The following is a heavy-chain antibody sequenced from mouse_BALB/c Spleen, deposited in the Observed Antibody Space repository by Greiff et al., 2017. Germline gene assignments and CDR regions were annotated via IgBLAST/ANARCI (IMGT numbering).Heavy chain of an antibody. Sequence: EVKLLESGGGLVKPGGSLKLSCAASGFTFSSYAMSWVRQTPEKRLEWVAYISSGGSTYYPDSVKGRFTISRDNARNILYLQMSSLRSEDTAMYYCARERRLGYAMDYWGQGTSVTVSS. CDR2: ISSGGST. CDR1: GFTFSSYA. D-gene: IGHD3-2*02. J-gene: IGHJ4*01. CDR3: ARERRLGYAMDY. V-gene: IGHV5-6-5*01.